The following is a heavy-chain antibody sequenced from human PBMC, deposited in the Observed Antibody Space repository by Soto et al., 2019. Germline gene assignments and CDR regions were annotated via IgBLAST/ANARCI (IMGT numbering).Heavy chain of an antibody. CDR3: ARSTDSSGYYYFDY. J-gene: IGHJ4*02. CDR2: IIPIFGTA. V-gene: IGHV1-69*13. Sequence: EASVKVSCKASGGTFSSYAISWVRQAPGQGLEWMGGIIPIFGTANYAQKFQGRVTITADESTSTAYMELSSLRSEDTAVYYCARSTDSSGYYYFDYWGQGTLVTVSS. CDR1: GGTFSSYA. D-gene: IGHD3-22*01.